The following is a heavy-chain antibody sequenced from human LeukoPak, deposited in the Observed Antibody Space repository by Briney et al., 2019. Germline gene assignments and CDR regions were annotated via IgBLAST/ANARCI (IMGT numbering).Heavy chain of an antibody. CDR2: VYYSEST. V-gene: IGHV4-39*01. CDR3: ARQSYDVLTGYYAVDY. Sequence: SETLSLTCSVSGGSISTTSYYWDWIRQPPGKGLEWIGSVYYSESTYYNPSLKSRVTISVDTSKNQFSLKLSSVTAADTAVYYCARQSYDVLTGYYAVDYWGQGTLVTVSS. CDR1: GGSISTTSYY. J-gene: IGHJ4*02. D-gene: IGHD3-9*01.